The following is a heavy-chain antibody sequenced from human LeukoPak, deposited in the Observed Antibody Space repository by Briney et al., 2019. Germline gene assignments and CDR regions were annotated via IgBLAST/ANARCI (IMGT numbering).Heavy chain of an antibody. J-gene: IGHJ4*02. Sequence: ASVKVSCKASGYPFTRYGISWVRQAPGQGLEWMGWINPDNGNTKYAQKFQGRVTMTTDTSTSTAHMELRSLRSDDTAVYYCATYYCSTTGCYPYFFDYWGQGTLVTVSS. CDR2: INPDNGNT. V-gene: IGHV1-18*01. D-gene: IGHD2-2*01. CDR3: ATYYCSTTGCYPYFFDY. CDR1: GYPFTRYG.